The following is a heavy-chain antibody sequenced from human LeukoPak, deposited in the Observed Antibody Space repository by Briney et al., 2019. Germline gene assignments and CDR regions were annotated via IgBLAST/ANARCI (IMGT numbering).Heavy chain of an antibody. D-gene: IGHD1-1*01. Sequence: SETLSLTCTVSGASISSTSYYWGWIRQPPGKGLEWIGSTYYRGTTYYNPSLKSRVTISVDTSKNQFSLKLSSVTAADTAVYYCARDWNRYAYWGQGTLVTVSS. CDR1: GASISSTSYY. J-gene: IGHJ4*02. CDR3: ARDWNRYAY. V-gene: IGHV4-39*07. CDR2: TYYRGTT.